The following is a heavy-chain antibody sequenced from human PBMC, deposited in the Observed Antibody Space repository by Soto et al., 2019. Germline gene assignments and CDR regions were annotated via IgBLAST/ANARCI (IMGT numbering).Heavy chain of an antibody. CDR3: ALYYDILTGHYYFDY. Sequence: ASVKVSSKASGYTFTSYAISWLRQAPGQGLEWMGWISAYNGNTNYAQKLQGRVTMTTDTSTSTAYMELRSLRSDDTAVYYCALYYDILTGHYYFDYWVQGTLVTGTS. V-gene: IGHV1-18*01. D-gene: IGHD3-9*01. CDR2: ISAYNGNT. CDR1: GYTFTSYA. J-gene: IGHJ4*02.